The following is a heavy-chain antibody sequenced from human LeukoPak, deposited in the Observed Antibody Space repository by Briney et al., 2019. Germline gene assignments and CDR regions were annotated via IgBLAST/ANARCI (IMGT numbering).Heavy chain of an antibody. D-gene: IGHD4-23*01. Sequence: PGGSLRLSCAASGFTFSNFAVVWVRQAPGKGLEWVCAISGSGTSIYYADSVRGRFTISRDNSKSTVSLQMNSLRAEDTAVYYCARIRYGGKGAYYSDYWGQGTLVTVSS. CDR3: ARIRYGGKGAYYSDY. CDR1: GFTFSNFA. V-gene: IGHV3-23*01. CDR2: ISGSGTSI. J-gene: IGHJ4*02.